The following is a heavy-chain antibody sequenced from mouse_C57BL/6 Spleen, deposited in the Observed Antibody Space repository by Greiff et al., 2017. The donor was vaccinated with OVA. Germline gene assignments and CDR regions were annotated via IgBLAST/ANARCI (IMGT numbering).Heavy chain of an antibody. J-gene: IGHJ2*01. CDR2: INPNNGGT. D-gene: IGHD1-1*01. V-gene: IGHV1-26*01. CDR3: ARGSSYGNFDY. Sequence: EVQLQQSGPELVKPGASVKISCKASGYTFTDYYMNWVKQSHGKSLEWIGDINPNNGGTSYNQKFKGKATLTVDKSSSTAYMELRSLTSEDSAVYYCARGSSYGNFDYWGQGTTLTVSS. CDR1: GYTFTDYY.